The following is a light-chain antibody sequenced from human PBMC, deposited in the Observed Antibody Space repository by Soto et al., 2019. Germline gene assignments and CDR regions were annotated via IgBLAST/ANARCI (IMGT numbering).Light chain of an antibody. J-gene: IGLJ1*01. CDR3: SSYTSNTTSRHV. V-gene: IGLV2-14*03. CDR1: SSDVGRYNY. CDR2: DVS. Sequence: QSARTQPASVSGSPGQSITISCTGTSSDVGRYNYVSWYQHHPGKAPKLMIYDVSNRPSGVSNRFSGSKSGNTASLTISGLQAEDESDYYSSSYTSNTTSRHVFGPGTEVTVL.